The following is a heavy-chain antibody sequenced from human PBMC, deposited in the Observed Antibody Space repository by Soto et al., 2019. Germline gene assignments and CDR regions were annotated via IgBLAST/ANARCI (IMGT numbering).Heavy chain of an antibody. J-gene: IGHJ6*02. CDR2: INPSGGST. Sequence: ASVKVSCKASGYTFTSYYMHWVRQAPGQGLEWMGIINPSGGSTSYAQKFQGRVTMTRDTSTSTVYMELSSLRSEDTAVYYCARDSTYYDILTGYYRGGYYYYGMAVWGQGTTVTVSS. CDR1: GYTFTSYY. V-gene: IGHV1-46*01. CDR3: ARDSTYYDILTGYYRGGYYYYGMAV. D-gene: IGHD3-9*01.